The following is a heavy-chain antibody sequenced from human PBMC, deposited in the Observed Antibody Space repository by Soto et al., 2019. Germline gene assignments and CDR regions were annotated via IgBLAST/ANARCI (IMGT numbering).Heavy chain of an antibody. CDR1: GFTFSRHW. D-gene: IGHD5-12*01. CDR3: ARDTYDGYGQVLDN. CDR2: IKEDGSQK. J-gene: IGHJ4*02. Sequence: EVQLVESGGGLVQPGGSLRLSCAASGFTFSRHWMTWVRQAPGKGLEYVANIKEDGSQKYYVDSVKGRFTISRDNAQNSVYLQMNSLRAEDTALYFCARDTYDGYGQVLDNWGQGTLVTVSS. V-gene: IGHV3-7*01.